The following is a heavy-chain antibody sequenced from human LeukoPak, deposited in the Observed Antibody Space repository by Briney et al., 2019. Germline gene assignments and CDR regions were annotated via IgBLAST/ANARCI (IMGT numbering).Heavy chain of an antibody. J-gene: IGHJ4*02. CDR1: GYSFTSYW. CDR3: ARSVGGNSVDY. V-gene: IGHV5-10-1*04. Sequence: GESLKISCKGSGYSFTSYWISWVRQMPGKGLEWMGRIDPSDSYTNYSPSFQGQVTISADKSISTASLQWSSLKASDTAMYYCARSVGGNSVDYWGQGTLVTVSS. D-gene: IGHD4-23*01. CDR2: IDPSDSYT.